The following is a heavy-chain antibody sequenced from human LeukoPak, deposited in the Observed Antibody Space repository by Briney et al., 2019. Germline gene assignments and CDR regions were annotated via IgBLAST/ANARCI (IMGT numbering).Heavy chain of an antibody. Sequence: QTGGSLRLSCAASGFTFSSYAMSWVRQAPGKGLEWVSAISGSGGSTYYADSVKGRFTISRDNSKNTLYLQMNSLRAEDTAVYYCAKGLWELPITFDYWGQGTLVTVSS. V-gene: IGHV3-23*01. CDR3: AKGLWELPITFDY. D-gene: IGHD1-26*01. CDR2: ISGSGGST. CDR1: GFTFSSYA. J-gene: IGHJ4*02.